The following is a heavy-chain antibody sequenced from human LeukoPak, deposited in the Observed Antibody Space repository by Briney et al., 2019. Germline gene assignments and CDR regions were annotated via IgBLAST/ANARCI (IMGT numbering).Heavy chain of an antibody. D-gene: IGHD6-13*01. CDR2: ISWNSGSI. CDR3: TPAAGTPIDY. V-gene: IGHV3-9*01. CDR1: GFTFDDYA. J-gene: IGHJ4*02. Sequence: GRSLRLSCAASGFTFDDYAMHWVRQAPGKGLEWVSGISWNSGSIGYADSVKGRFTISRDNAKNSLYLQMNSLRAEDTALYYCTPAAGTPIDYWGQGTLVTVSS.